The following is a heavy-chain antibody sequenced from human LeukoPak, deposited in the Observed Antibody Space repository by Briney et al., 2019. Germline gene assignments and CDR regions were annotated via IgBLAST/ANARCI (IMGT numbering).Heavy chain of an antibody. V-gene: IGHV4-38-2*01. Sequence: SETLSLTCAVSGFSISIGYYWGWIRQPPGKGLEWIASIYRNGNIFYNPPLRSRVTISVDTSRNRISLQLGSATAADTAVYYCARAYSRTPGDYYFDYWGQGTLVTVSS. CDR2: IYRNGNI. D-gene: IGHD4-11*01. CDR3: ARAYSRTPGDYYFDY. J-gene: IGHJ4*02. CDR1: GFSISIGYY.